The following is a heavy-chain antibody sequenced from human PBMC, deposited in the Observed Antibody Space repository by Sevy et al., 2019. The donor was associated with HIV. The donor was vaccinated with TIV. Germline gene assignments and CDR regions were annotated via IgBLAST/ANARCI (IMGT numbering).Heavy chain of an antibody. CDR3: ARAIYLDSIGSHSAYAFDI. Sequence: ASVKVSCKASGYTFTDYYIHWMRQAPGQGLEWMGWINPKSDAPLYAQKFQGRITMTTDTSTSTAYMELSRLRSDDTAMYFCARAIYLDSIGSHSAYAFDIWAQGTMVTVSS. J-gene: IGHJ3*02. D-gene: IGHD3-22*01. CDR1: GYTFTDYY. CDR2: INPKSDAP. V-gene: IGHV1-2*02.